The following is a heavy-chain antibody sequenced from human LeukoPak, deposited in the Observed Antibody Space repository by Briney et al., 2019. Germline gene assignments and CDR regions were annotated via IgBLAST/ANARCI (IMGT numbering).Heavy chain of an antibody. J-gene: IGHJ4*02. D-gene: IGHD3-16*01. CDR2: ISGSGSGGGT. CDR1: GLTFSTYA. CDR3: AKDGGY. V-gene: IGHV3-23*01. Sequence: HTGGSLRLSCAASGLTFSTYAMMWVRQAPGKGLEWVSAISGSGSGGGTYYADSVKGRFTISRDNSKNTLYLQMNSLRVEDTAVYYCAKDGGYWGQGTLVTVSS.